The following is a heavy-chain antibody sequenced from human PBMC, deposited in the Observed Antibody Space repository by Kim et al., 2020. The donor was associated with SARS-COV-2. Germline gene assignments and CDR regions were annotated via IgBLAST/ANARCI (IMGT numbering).Heavy chain of an antibody. CDR1: GFTFDDYA. CDR2: ISWNSGSI. J-gene: IGHJ4*02. D-gene: IGHD3-22*01. CDR3: AKGARDDSSGYWGAEYDY. V-gene: IGHV3-9*01. Sequence: GGSLRLSCAASGFTFDDYAMHWVRQAPGKGLEWVSGISWNSGSIGYADSVKGRFTISRDNAKNSLYLQMNSLRAEDTALYYCAKGARDDSSGYWGAEYDYWGQGTLVTVSS.